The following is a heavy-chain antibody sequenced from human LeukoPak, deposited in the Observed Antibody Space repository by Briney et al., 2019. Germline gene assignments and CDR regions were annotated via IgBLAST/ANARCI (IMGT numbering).Heavy chain of an antibody. CDR1: GYTFTSYD. D-gene: IGHD3-3*01. J-gene: IGHJ6*03. CDR3: ARGVKYYDFWSGSYYMDV. V-gene: IGHV1-8*03. CDR2: MNPNSGNT. Sequence: GASVKVSCKASGYTFTSYDINWVRQATGQGLEWMGWMNPNSGNTGYAQKFQGRVTITRNTSISTAYMELSSLRSEDTAVYYCARGVKYYDFWSGSYYMDVWGKGTTVTVSS.